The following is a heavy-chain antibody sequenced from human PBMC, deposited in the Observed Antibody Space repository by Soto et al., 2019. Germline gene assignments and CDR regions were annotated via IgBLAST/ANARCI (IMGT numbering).Heavy chain of an antibody. CDR3: ARDLEMATRAFQNY. V-gene: IGHV3-30-3*01. CDR1: GFTFSSYA. J-gene: IGHJ4*02. CDR2: ISYDGSNK. Sequence: QVQLVESGGGVVQPGRSLRLSCAASGFTFSSYAMHWVRQAPGKGLEWVAVISYDGSNKYYADSVKGRFTISRDNSKNTRYLQMNSLRAEDTAVYYCARDLEMATRAFQNYWGQGTLVTVSS. D-gene: IGHD5-12*01.